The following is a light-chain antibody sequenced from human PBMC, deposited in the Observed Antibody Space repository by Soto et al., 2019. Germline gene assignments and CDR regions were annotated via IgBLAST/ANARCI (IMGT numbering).Light chain of an antibody. Sequence: QSVLTQPPSVSGAPGQGVTISCTGTRSNLGAGYDVHWYQQLPGAAPKLLINANNNRPSGVLDRFSGSKSGTSASLAITGRREEEDEDYYCQPYYNSLIGAYVFGGGTQLTVL. CDR2: ANN. CDR3: QPYYNSLIGAYV. V-gene: IGLV1-40*01. CDR1: RSNLGAGYD. J-gene: IGLJ7*01.